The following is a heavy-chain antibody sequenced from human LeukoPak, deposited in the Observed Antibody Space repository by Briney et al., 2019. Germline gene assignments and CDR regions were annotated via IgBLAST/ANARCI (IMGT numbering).Heavy chain of an antibody. V-gene: IGHV1-69*04. CDR2: IIPILGIA. CDR3: ASTVLRFLEWLLPTDY. J-gene: IGHJ4*02. CDR1: GGTFSSHA. D-gene: IGHD3-3*01. Sequence: ASVKVSCKASGGTFSSHAISWVRQAPGQGLEWMGRIIPILGIANYAQKFQGRVTITADKSTSTAYMELSSLRSEDTAVYYCASTVLRFLEWLLPTDYWGQGTLVTVSS.